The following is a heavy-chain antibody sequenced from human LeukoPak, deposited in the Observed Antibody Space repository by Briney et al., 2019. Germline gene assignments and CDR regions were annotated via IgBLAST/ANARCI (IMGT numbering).Heavy chain of an antibody. CDR2: INPNSGVT. CDR1: GYTCTDYY. Sequence: ASVKVSCKASGYTCTDYYIHWVRQAPGQGLEWMGRINPNSGVTNYAQKFQGRVTMTRDTSISTAYMELTRLRPDDTAIYYCARDIGGPSAIWGQGTMVTVSS. V-gene: IGHV1-2*06. J-gene: IGHJ3*02. CDR3: ARDIGGPSAI. D-gene: IGHD1-26*01.